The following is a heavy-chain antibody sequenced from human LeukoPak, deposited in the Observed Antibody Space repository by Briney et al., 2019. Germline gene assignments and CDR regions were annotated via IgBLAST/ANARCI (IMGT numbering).Heavy chain of an antibody. Sequence: ASVTVSFKASGYTFTIYYMHWVRQAPGQGLEWMGIINPSGGSTSYAQKFQGRVTMTRDTSTSRVYMELSSLRSEETAVYYCARVKLSRASGYSTNWFDPWGQGTLVTVSS. CDR3: ARVKLSRASGYSTNWFDP. J-gene: IGHJ5*02. CDR2: INPSGGST. V-gene: IGHV1-46*01. CDR1: GYTFTIYY. D-gene: IGHD6-13*01.